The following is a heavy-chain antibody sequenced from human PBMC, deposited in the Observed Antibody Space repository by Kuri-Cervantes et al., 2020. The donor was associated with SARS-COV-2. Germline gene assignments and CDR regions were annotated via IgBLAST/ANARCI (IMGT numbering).Heavy chain of an antibody. Sequence: SQTLSLTCAVSGGSLSHYFWSWLRQSPGKGLEWIGEISGGGYTLYNPSLKSRVSITQESAWNQFSLKVTSVTAADTAVYYRASLAVDSIDYWGQGTLVTVSS. CDR1: GGSLSHYF. J-gene: IGHJ4*02. CDR3: ASLAVDSIDY. D-gene: IGHD3/OR15-3a*01. V-gene: IGHV4-34*01. CDR2: ISGGGYT.